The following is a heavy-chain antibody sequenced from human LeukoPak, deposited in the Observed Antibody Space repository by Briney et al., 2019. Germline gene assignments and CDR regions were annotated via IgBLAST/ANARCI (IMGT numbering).Heavy chain of an antibody. CDR3: AKDRRGYCSSTSCYLGY. Sequence: GGSLRLSCAASGFTFSSYGMRWVRQAPGKGLEWVAFIRYDGSNKYYADSVKGRFTISRDNSKNTLYLQMNSLRAEDTAVYYCAKDRRGYCSSTSCYLGYWGQGTLVTVSS. CDR1: GFTFSSYG. J-gene: IGHJ4*02. D-gene: IGHD2-2*01. CDR2: IRYDGSNK. V-gene: IGHV3-30*02.